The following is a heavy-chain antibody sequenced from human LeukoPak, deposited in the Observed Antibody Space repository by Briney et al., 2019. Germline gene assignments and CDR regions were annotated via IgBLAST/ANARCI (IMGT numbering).Heavy chain of an antibody. D-gene: IGHD6-13*01. CDR2: IKQDGSEK. V-gene: IGHV3-7*01. CDR1: GFTFSSYW. J-gene: IGHJ4*02. CDR3: ARESGSSSWRIDY. Sequence: QTGGSLRLSCAASGFTFSSYWMSWVRQAPGKGLEWVANIKQDGSEKYYVDSVKGRFTISRDNAKTSLYLQMNSLRAEDTAVYYCARESGSSSWRIDYWGQGTLVTVSS.